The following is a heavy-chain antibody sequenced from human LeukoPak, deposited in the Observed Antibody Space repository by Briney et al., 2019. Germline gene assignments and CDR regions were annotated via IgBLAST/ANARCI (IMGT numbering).Heavy chain of an antibody. D-gene: IGHD1-14*01. CDR2: ISYDGSDH. CDR1: GFSFSEYA. J-gene: IGHJ6*03. CDR3: AKERKGFYMVV. V-gene: IGHV3-30*18. Sequence: GRSLRLSCAASGFSFSEYAMHWARQPPGRGLEWVALISYDGSDHYYADSVRGRFTISKDKSRSTLFLQMNSLRTGDTTVYFCAKERKGFYMVVWGSGNTVTVSS.